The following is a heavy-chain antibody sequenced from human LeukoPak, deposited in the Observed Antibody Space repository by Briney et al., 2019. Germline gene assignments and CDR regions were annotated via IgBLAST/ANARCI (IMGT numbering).Heavy chain of an antibody. Sequence: PGGSLRLSCAASGFTFKNYAMSWVRQAPGKGLLWVSSISSSDGSTYYADSVKGRFTISRDNSKNTLYLQMNSLRAEDTALYFCAKYFYGSGSYYAFDIWGQGTTVTVSS. CDR1: GFTFKNYA. D-gene: IGHD3-10*01. J-gene: IGHJ3*02. CDR2: ISSSDGST. CDR3: AKYFYGSGSYYAFDI. V-gene: IGHV3-23*01.